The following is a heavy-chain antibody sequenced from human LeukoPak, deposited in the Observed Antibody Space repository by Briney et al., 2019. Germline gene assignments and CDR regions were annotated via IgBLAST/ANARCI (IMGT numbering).Heavy chain of an antibody. D-gene: IGHD5-24*01. CDR2: INTNTENP. J-gene: IGHJ4*02. CDR1: GYTFTSYG. V-gene: IGHV7-4-1*02. Sequence: GASVKVSCKASGYTFTSYGISWVRQAPGQGLEWMGWINTNTENPTYAQGFTGRFVFSLDTSVSTAYLQISSLEADDTAVYYCARGQPWLPHWGQGSLVTVSS. CDR3: ARGQPWLPH.